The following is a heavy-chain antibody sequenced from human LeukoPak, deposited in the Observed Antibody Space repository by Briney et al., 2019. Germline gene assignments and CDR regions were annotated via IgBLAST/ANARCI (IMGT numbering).Heavy chain of an antibody. J-gene: IGHJ4*02. Sequence: GGSLRLSCAASGFTFSSYWMSWVRQAPGKGLEWVANIKQDGSEKYYVDSVKGRFTISRDNAKNSLYLQMNSLRAEDTAVYYCARVVAVAGLYYFDYWSQGTLVTVSS. CDR1: GFTFSSYW. CDR3: ARVVAVAGLYYFDY. CDR2: IKQDGSEK. V-gene: IGHV3-7*01. D-gene: IGHD6-19*01.